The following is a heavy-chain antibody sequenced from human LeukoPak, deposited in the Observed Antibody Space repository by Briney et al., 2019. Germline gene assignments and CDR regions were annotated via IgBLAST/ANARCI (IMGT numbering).Heavy chain of an antibody. D-gene: IGHD3-22*01. Sequence: PSETLSLTCTVSGYSISSGYYWGWIRQPPGKGLEWIGSIYHSGSTYYNPSLKSRVTISVDTSKNQFSLKLSSVTAADTAVYFCASRGYYDNSAYFRNWGQGTLVTVSS. V-gene: IGHV4-38-2*02. CDR3: ASRGYYDNSAYFRN. CDR1: GYSISSGYY. CDR2: IYHSGST. J-gene: IGHJ4*02.